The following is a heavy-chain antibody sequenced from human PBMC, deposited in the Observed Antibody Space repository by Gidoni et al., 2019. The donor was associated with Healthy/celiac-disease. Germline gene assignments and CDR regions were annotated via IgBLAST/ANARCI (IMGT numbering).Heavy chain of an antibody. V-gene: IGHV1-2*04. CDR3: ARGMGNLYSYGSGWYFDL. CDR1: GYTFTGYY. CDR2: INPNSGGT. Sequence: QVQLEQSAAEVKKPGASVKVSCQASGYTFTGYYKHWVRQAPGQGLEWMGWINPNSGGTNYAQKFQGWVTMTRDTSISTAYMELSRLRSDDTAVYYCARGMGNLYSYGSGWYFDLWGRGTLVTVSS. J-gene: IGHJ2*01. D-gene: IGHD5-18*01.